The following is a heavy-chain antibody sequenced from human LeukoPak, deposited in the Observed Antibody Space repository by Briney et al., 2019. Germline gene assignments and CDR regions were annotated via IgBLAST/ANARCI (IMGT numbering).Heavy chain of an antibody. V-gene: IGHV3-15*01. Sequence: GGPLRLSCAASGFTFSNSWMLWVRQAQGRGREWVGRFKRDIDGGTTDYAAPVKGRFTITRDDSENTLYLQMNSLKTEDTAVYYCTTDLPRSTSCSHDYWGQGTQVTVSS. CDR1: GFTFSNSW. CDR2: FKRDIDGGTT. J-gene: IGHJ4*02. CDR3: TTDLPRSTSCSHDY. D-gene: IGHD2/OR15-2a*01.